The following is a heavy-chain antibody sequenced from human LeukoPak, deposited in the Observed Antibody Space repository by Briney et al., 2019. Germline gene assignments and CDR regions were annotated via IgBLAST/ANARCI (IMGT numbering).Heavy chain of an antibody. J-gene: IGHJ6*03. CDR1: GYTFSSYG. CDR2: ISAYNGNT. D-gene: IGHD6-19*01. V-gene: IGHV1-18*01. CDR3: ARGSATIAVAGTHYYMDV. Sequence: ASVKVSCKASGYTFSSYGIYWMRQAPGQGLEWMGWISAYNGNTNYAQKLQGRVTMTTDTSTSTAYMELRSLRSDDTAVYYCARGSATIAVAGTHYYMDVWGKGTTVTVSS.